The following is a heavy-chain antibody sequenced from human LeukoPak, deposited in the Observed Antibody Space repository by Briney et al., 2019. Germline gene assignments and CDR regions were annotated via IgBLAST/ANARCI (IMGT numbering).Heavy chain of an antibody. J-gene: IGHJ4*02. D-gene: IGHD4-23*01. CDR3: ARDRGYSSFDY. Sequence: GGSLRLSCAASGFTFSTYLMSWVRRAPGKGLEWLAVIKYDGTEKYYVDSVKGRFTISRDNAKNSLFLQMNSLRVEDTAVYYCARDRGYSSFDYWGQGTLVTVSS. V-gene: IGHV3-7*01. CDR2: IKYDGTEK. CDR1: GFTFSTYL.